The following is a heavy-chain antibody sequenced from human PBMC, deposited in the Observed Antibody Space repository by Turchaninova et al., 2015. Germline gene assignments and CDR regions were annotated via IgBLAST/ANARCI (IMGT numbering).Heavy chain of an antibody. J-gene: IGHJ4*02. CDR1: GHSTDPTNW. CDR3: ARYHYGSSSYDS. V-gene: IGHV4-4*02. CDR2: IYRSGTN. D-gene: IGHD3-16*01. Sequence: QLQESGPRLVKPSGTLSLSCGISGHSTDPTNWWAWVRQAPGKGLEWIGEIYRSGTNNKNPSLRGRVSLFRAASRNTFSLNLTSVTAADTAVYYCARYHYGSSSYDSWGQGLLVVVSS.